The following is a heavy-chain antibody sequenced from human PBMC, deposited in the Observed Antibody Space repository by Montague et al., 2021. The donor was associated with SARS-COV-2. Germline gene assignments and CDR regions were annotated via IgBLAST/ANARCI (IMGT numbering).Heavy chain of an antibody. J-gene: IGHJ4*02. D-gene: IGHD3-10*01. Sequence: SLRLSCAASGFTFSAYAMNWVRQAPGRGLEWVAGVSGGVGNTYYADSVKGRFTISRDNSKKALYLQLNTLRPEDTAVYYCAKGMDRMVQGISIWKNGDYFDYWGQGTLVAVSS. V-gene: IGHV3-23*01. CDR2: VSGGVGNT. CDR1: GFTFSAYA. CDR3: AKGMDRMVQGISIWKNGDYFDY.